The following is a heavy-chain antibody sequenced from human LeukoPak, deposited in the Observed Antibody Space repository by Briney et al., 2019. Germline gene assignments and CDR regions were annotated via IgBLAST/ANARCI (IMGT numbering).Heavy chain of an antibody. V-gene: IGHV1-8*01. CDR3: ARYNSLPRGVTTSDY. D-gene: IGHD3-10*01. CDR1: GYTFTSYD. J-gene: IGHJ4*02. Sequence: ASVKVSCKASGYTFTSYDINWVRQATGQGLEWMGWMNPNSGNTGYAQKFQGRVTMTTDTSTTTAYMELRSLRFDDTAVYYCARYNSLPRGVTTSDYWGQGTLVTVSS. CDR2: MNPNSGNT.